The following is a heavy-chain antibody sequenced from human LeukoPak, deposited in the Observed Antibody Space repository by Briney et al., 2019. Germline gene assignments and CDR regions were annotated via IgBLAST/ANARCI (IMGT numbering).Heavy chain of an antibody. V-gene: IGHV3-53*04. J-gene: IGHJ4*02. CDR2: IYSGGTT. Sequence: PGGSLRLSCAASGFTVSTNCMTWVRQAPGKGLEWVSTIYSGGTTYYADPVMGRFTISRHNSRNTLYLQMNSLRAEDTAVYYCARVDTVMDYYFDLWGQGTLVTVSS. CDR3: ARVDTVMDYYFDL. CDR1: GFTVSTNC. D-gene: IGHD5-18*01.